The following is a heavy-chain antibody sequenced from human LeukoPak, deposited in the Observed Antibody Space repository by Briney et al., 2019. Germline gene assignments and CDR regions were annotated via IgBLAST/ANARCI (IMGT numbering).Heavy chain of an antibody. J-gene: IGHJ3*02. Sequence: ASVKVSCKASGYTFTGYYMHWVRQAPGQRLEWMGWINPNSGATKYAQKFQGRVTMTRDTSISTAYMELSRLTSDDTAVYYCARGEYVISGYRNDAFDIWGQGTIVTVSS. V-gene: IGHV1-2*02. CDR1: GYTFTGYY. CDR2: INPNSGAT. D-gene: IGHD3-22*01. CDR3: ARGEYVISGYRNDAFDI.